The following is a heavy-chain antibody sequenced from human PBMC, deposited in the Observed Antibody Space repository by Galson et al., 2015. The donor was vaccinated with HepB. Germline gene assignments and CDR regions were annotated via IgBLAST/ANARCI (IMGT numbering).Heavy chain of an antibody. CDR3: ATKDYGDWDY. Sequence: QSGAEVKRPGASVKVSCKASGYTFTVYYIHWVRQAPGQGLEWMGRINPNDGATNYAQSFQGRVTMTRDPSISTAYMELTRLISDDTAVYYCATKDYGDWDYWGQGTLVTVSS. CDR1: GYTFTVYY. J-gene: IGHJ4*02. V-gene: IGHV1-2*06. CDR2: INPNDGAT. D-gene: IGHD4-17*01.